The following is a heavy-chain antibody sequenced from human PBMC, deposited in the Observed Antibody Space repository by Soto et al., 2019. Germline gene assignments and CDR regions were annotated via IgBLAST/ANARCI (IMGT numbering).Heavy chain of an antibody. J-gene: IGHJ5*02. CDR2: TYNSGYT. V-gene: IGHV4-30-2*01. CDR1: GGSISSGGPS. CDR3: ARGAGLLPEGFDP. Sequence: QVQLQESASGLVKPPQTLSPTCVVSGGSISSGGPSWSWIRQPPGTALECMGYTYNSGYTYYNPFPKSRVTISVDRSKNRFSLKLTSVTAADTAVYCGARGAGLLPEGFDPWGRGTLVIVSS. D-gene: IGHD2-15*01.